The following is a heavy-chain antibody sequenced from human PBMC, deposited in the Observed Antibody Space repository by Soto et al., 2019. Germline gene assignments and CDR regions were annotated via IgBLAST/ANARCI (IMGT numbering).Heavy chain of an antibody. CDR3: AKGVVGATYYYYYGMDV. CDR2: ISWNSGSI. D-gene: IGHD1-26*01. J-gene: IGHJ6*01. CDR1: GFTFDDYA. V-gene: IGHV3-9*01. Sequence: EVQLVESGGGLVQPGRSLRLSCAASGFTFDDYAMHWVRQAPGKGLEWVSGISWNSGSIGYADSVKGRFTISRDNAKNSLYLQMNSLRAEDTALYYCAKGVVGATYYYYYGMDVW.